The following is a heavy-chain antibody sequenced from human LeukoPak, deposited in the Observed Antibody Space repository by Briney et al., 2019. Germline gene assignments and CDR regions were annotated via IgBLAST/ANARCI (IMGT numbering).Heavy chain of an antibody. D-gene: IGHD3-9*01. CDR2: IYTSGST. J-gene: IGHJ5*02. V-gene: IGHV4-4*07. Sequence: PSETLSLTCTVSGGSISSYYWSWIRQPAGKGLEWIGRIYTSGSTNYNPSLKSRVTMSVDTSKNQFSLKLSSVTAADTAVYYCASAPFGYFDWLPNWFDPWGQGTLVTVSS. CDR1: GGSISSYY. CDR3: ASAPFGYFDWLPNWFDP.